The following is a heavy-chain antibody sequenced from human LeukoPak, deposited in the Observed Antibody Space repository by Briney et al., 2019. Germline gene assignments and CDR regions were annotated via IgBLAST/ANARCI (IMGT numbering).Heavy chain of an antibody. CDR1: GYTFTSYD. V-gene: IGHV1-8*01. CDR2: MNPNSGNT. Sequence: ASVKVSCKASGYTFTSYDINWVRQATGQGLEWMGWMNPNSGNTGYAQKFQGRVTMTRNTSISTAYMELSSLGSEDTAVYYCARGQRGSGSYYIGFYWGQGTLVTVSS. D-gene: IGHD1-26*01. J-gene: IGHJ4*02. CDR3: ARGQRGSGSYYIGFY.